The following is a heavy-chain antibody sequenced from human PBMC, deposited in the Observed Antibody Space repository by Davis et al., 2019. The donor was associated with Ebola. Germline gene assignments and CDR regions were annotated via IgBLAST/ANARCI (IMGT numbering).Heavy chain of an antibody. CDR2: INPHNGNT. CDR3: ARGITMIGPGWFDP. V-gene: IGHV1-18*04. J-gene: IGHJ5*02. Sequence: ASVKVSCKASGYTFTNYGITWVRQAPGQGLEWMGWINPHNGNTNYAQNVQGRVTMTTDTSTSTAYMEVGSLRSDDTAVYYCARGITMIGPGWFDPWGQGTLVTVSS. CDR1: GYTFTNYG. D-gene: IGHD3-22*01.